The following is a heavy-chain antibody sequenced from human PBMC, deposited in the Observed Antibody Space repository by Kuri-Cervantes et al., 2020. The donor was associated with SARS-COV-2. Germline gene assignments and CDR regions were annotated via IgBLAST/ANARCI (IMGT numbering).Heavy chain of an antibody. D-gene: IGHD2-2*01. CDR1: GFTFSSYA. CDR2: ISGSGGST. CDR3: ATIAIVVVFNNWFDP. Sequence: GSLRLSCAASGFTFSSYAMSWVRQAPGKGLEWVSAISGSGGSTYYADSVKGRFTISRDNSKNTLYLQMNSLRAEDTAVYYCATIAIVVVFNNWFDPWGQGTLVTVSS. V-gene: IGHV3-23*01. J-gene: IGHJ5*02.